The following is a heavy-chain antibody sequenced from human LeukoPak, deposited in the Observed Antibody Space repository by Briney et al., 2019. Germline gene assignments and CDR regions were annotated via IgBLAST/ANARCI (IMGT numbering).Heavy chain of an antibody. D-gene: IGHD3-9*01. J-gene: IGHJ4*02. Sequence: GGSLRLPCAASGFTFSSYAMHWVRQAPGKGLEWVAVISYDGSNKYYADSVKGRFTISRDNSKNTLYLQMNSLRAEDTAVYYCAKILTDFDYWGQGTLVTVSS. CDR1: GFTFSSYA. CDR2: ISYDGSNK. CDR3: AKILTDFDY. V-gene: IGHV3-30-3*01.